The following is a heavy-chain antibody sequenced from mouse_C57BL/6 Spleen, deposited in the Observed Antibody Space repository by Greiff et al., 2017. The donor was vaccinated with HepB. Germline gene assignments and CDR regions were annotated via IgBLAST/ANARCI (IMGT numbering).Heavy chain of an antibody. CDR1: GYSFTGYY. D-gene: IGHD2-4*01. V-gene: IGHV1-42*01. CDR3: ARADYDGSWFAY. J-gene: IGHJ3*01. Sequence: VQLQQSGPGLVKPGASVKISCKASGYSFTGYYMNWVKQSPEKSLEWIGEINPSTGGTTYNQKFKAKATVTVDKSSSTAYMQLKSLTSEDSAVYYCARADYDGSWFAYWGQGTLVTVSA. CDR2: INPSTGGT.